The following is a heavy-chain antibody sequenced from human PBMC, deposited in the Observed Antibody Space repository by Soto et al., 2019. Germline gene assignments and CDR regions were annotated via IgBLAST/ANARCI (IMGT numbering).Heavy chain of an antibody. CDR1: GGSISSYY. CDR2: IYYSGST. V-gene: IGHV4-59*08. CDR3: ARLGEEQLVHYYYYYMDV. J-gene: IGHJ6*03. Sequence: SETLSLTCTVSGGSISSYYWSWIRQPPGKGLEWIGYIYYSGSTNYNPSLKSRVTISVDTSKNQFSLKLSSVTAADTAVYYCARLGEEQLVHYYYYYMDVWGKGTTVTVSS. D-gene: IGHD6-6*01.